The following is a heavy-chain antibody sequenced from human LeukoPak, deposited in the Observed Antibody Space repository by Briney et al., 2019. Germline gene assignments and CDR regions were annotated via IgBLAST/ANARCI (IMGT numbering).Heavy chain of an antibody. Sequence: ASVKVSCKASGGTFSSYAISWVRQAPGQGLEWMGWINPNSGGTNYAQKFQGRVTMTRDTSISTAYMELSRLRSDDTAVYYCARDRRGFWSGYSYYMDVWGKGTTVTVSS. CDR2: INPNSGGT. V-gene: IGHV1-2*02. CDR3: ARDRRGFWSGYSYYMDV. J-gene: IGHJ6*03. CDR1: GGTFSSYA. D-gene: IGHD3-3*01.